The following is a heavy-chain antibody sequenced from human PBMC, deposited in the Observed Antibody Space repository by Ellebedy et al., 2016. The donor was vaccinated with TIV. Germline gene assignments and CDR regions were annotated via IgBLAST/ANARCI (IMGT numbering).Heavy chain of an antibody. V-gene: IGHV3-30-3*01. CDR3: AREDNPQWWELPY. CDR2: ISIDGNRE. D-gene: IGHD2-15*01. CDR1: GFTLTGYA. Sequence: PGGSLRLSCAASGFTLTGYAMHWVPQAPGKGREWVAVISIDGNREHYADSVVGRFTISRDNSKGTVFLQMNSLRDEDTALYYCAREDNPQWWELPYWGQGTLVTVSS. J-gene: IGHJ4*02.